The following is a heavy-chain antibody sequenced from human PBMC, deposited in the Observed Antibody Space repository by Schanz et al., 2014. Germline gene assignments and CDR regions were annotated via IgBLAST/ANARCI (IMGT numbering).Heavy chain of an antibody. V-gene: IGHV4-30-2*01. CDR1: GGSISSGTYS. CDR3: ARGGGPSHYDHVWGNFRYTHFDY. J-gene: IGHJ4*02. CDR2: IYHTGTT. D-gene: IGHD3-16*02. Sequence: QLQLQESGSGLVKPSQTLSLTCAVSGGSISSGTYSWSWIRQPPGKGLEWIGYIYHTGTTYYSPSLRSGVTISKDGSKNHFFLNLNSLTAADTAVYYCARGGGPSHYDHVWGNFRYTHFDYWGQGTLVTVSS.